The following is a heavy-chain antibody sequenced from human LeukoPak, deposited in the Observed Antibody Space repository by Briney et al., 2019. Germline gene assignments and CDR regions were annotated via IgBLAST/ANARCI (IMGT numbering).Heavy chain of an antibody. Sequence: PSETLSLTCDVYGGSFSGYYWSWIRQPPGKGLEWIGEINHSGSTNYNPSLKSRVTISVDTSKNQFSLKLSSVTAADTAVYYCARGRVVVDGGYSYGSFDYWGQGTLVTVSS. V-gene: IGHV4-34*01. CDR2: INHSGST. J-gene: IGHJ4*02. CDR1: GGSFSGYY. CDR3: ARGRVVVDGGYSYGSFDY. D-gene: IGHD5-18*01.